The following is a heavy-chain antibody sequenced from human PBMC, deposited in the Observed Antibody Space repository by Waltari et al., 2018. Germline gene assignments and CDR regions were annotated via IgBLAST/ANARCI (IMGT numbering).Heavy chain of an antibody. V-gene: IGHV4-39*01. Sequence: QLHLQESGPGLVKPSDTLSVACSGSGGSITSNRHYWGWVRQPPGKGLEWTATISYSGATYNNPSLKSRVTISVDTSKNQFSLKLSSVTAADTAVYYCATYIGASIGTAAFDVWGQGTMVTVSS. CDR2: ISYSGAT. CDR1: GGSITSNRHY. D-gene: IGHD3-16*01. CDR3: ATYIGASIGTAAFDV. J-gene: IGHJ3*01.